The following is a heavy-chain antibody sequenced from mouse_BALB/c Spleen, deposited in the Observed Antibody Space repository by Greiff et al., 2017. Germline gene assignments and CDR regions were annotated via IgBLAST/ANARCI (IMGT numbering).Heavy chain of an antibody. Sequence: QVQLQQSGAELAKPGASVKMSCKASGYTFTSYWMHWVKQRPGQGLEWIGYINPSTGYTEYNQKFKDKATLTADKSSSTAYMQLSSLTSEDSAVYYCARRGMAFAYWGQGTLVTVSA. D-gene: IGHD2-3*01. CDR1: GYTFTSYW. CDR2: INPSTGYT. CDR3: ARRGMAFAY. J-gene: IGHJ3*01. V-gene: IGHV1-7*01.